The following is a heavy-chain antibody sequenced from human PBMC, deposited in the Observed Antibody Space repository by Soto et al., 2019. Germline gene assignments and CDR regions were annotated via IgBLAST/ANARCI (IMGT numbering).Heavy chain of an antibody. D-gene: IGHD2-15*01. V-gene: IGHV3-23*01. CDR1: GFTFSDYD. Sequence: GGSLRLSCAASGFTFSDYDVTWVRQAPGKGLEWVSAISPNGLRTYYTDSVKGRFTISRDNSKSMLYLQMNSLTPEDTALYYCAKYPPSLRDSEYFDYWGKGTLVTVSS. J-gene: IGHJ4*02. CDR2: ISPNGLRT. CDR3: AKYPPSLRDSEYFDY.